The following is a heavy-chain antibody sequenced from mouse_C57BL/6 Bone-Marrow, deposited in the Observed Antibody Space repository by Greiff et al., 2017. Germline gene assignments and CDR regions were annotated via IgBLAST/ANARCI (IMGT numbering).Heavy chain of an antibody. CDR3: ARGDYYGSPWFAY. CDR1: GYTFTSYW. V-gene: IGHV1-64*01. J-gene: IGHJ3*01. CDR2: IHPNSGST. Sequence: QVQLQQPGAELVKPGASVKLSCKASGYTFTSYWMHWVKQRPGQGLEWIGMIHPNSGSTNYNEKFKSKATLTVDKSSSTAYMQLSSLTSEDSAVYYCARGDYYGSPWFAYWGQGTLVTVSA. D-gene: IGHD1-1*01.